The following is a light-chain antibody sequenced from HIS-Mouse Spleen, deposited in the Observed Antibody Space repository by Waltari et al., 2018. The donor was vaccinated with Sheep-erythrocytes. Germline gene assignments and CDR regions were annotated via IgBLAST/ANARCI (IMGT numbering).Light chain of an antibody. Sequence: EIVLTQSPGTLSLSPGERATLSCRASQSVSSSYLAWYQQKPGQGPRLLIYGASSRATGIPDRFSGSGSGTDFTLTISRLEPEDFAVYYCQQYGSSRQQTFTFGPGTKVDIK. V-gene: IGKV3-20*01. CDR1: QSVSSSY. CDR2: GAS. CDR3: QQYGSSRQQTFT. J-gene: IGKJ3*01.